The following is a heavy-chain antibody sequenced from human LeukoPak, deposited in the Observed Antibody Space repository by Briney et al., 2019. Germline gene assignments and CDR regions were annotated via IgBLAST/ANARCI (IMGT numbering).Heavy chain of an antibody. V-gene: IGHV1-2*02. CDR2: INPNSGGT. J-gene: IGHJ4*02. CDR1: GYTFTGYY. CDR3: ARDLIVGANPFDY. D-gene: IGHD1-26*01. Sequence: GASVQVSCKASGYTFTGYYMHWVRQAPGQGREWMGWINPNSGGTNYAQKFQGRVTMTRDTSISTAYMELSRLRSDDTAVYYCARDLIVGANPFDYWGQGTLVTVSS.